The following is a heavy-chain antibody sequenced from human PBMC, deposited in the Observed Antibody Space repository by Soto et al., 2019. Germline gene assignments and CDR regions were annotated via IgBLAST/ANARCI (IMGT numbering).Heavy chain of an antibody. D-gene: IGHD6-13*01. CDR1: GYTFTSFY. V-gene: IGHV1-46*01. CDR2: INPSGGST. J-gene: IGHJ4*02. Sequence: QVQLVQSGAEVKKPGASVKVSCKASGYTFTSFYIHWVRQAPGQGLEWMAIINPSGGSTNYAQKFQGRITLTRDTSTSTVYMELSSLRSEDTDVYYCARNLASADVWGQGTLVTVSS. CDR3: ARNLASADV.